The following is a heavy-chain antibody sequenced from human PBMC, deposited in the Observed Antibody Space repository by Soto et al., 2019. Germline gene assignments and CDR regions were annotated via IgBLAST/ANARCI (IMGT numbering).Heavy chain of an antibody. CDR1: GFTVRSNY. D-gene: IGHD6-19*01. Sequence: EVQLVETGGGLIQPGGSLRLSCAASGFTVRSNYMSWVRQAPGKGLEWVSIIYSGGSTYYADSVKGRFTISSDNSKNTMYLQMNSRRAEDTAVYSCARDRVASSGWYYFDYWGQGTLVAVSS. J-gene: IGHJ4*02. CDR2: IYSGGST. V-gene: IGHV3-53*02. CDR3: ARDRVASSGWYYFDY.